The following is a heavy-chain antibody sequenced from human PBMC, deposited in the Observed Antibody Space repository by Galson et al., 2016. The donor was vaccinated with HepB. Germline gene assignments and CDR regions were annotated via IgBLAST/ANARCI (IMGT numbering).Heavy chain of an antibody. CDR3: ATQYCSGGSCYSAAPGYWYFDL. V-gene: IGHV3-30*04. CDR2: ISYDGSNK. J-gene: IGHJ2*01. CDR1: GFTFSSYA. Sequence: SLRLSCAASGFTFSSYAMHWVRQAPGKGLEWVAVISYDGSNKYFAASVKGRFTISRDNSKNTLYLQMNSLRDEDTAVYYCATQYCSGGSCYSAAPGYWYFDLWGRGTLVTVSS. D-gene: IGHD2-15*01.